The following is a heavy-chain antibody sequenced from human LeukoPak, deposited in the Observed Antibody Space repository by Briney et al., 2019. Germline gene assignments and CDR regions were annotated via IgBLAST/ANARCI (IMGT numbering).Heavy chain of an antibody. CDR2: MSPNSGNT. CDR3: ARDYYDSSGYNY. Sequence: ASVKVSCKASGYTFTSYDINWMQQATGQGLEWMGWMSPNSGNTGYAQKFQGRVTITADESTSTAYMELSSLRSEDTAVYYCARDYYDSSGYNYWGQGTLVTVSS. J-gene: IGHJ4*02. V-gene: IGHV1-8*01. D-gene: IGHD3-22*01. CDR1: GYTFTSYD.